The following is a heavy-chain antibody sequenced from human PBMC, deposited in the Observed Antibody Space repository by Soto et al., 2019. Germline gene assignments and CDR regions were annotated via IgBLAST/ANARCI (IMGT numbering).Heavy chain of an antibody. CDR1: GGSVSNKGAT. CDR3: ARDPPAFNSGLHY. J-gene: IGHJ4*01. Sequence: SQTISLTGASSGGSVSNKGATWKWVRLSPSRGLEWLGRTYYRSKWNYDYAISVKSRISINPDTSKNQFSLQLNSVTTEDTAVYYCARDPPAFNSGLHYWGHGPLVSVSS. V-gene: IGHV6-1*01. D-gene: IGHD6-25*01. CDR2: TYYRSKWNY.